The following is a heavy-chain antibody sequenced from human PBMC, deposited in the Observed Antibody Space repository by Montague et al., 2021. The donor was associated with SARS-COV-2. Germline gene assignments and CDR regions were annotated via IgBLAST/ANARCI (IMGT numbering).Heavy chain of an antibody. CDR2: ISSSSSYI. D-gene: IGHD2-8*01. CDR1: GFTFSSYS. J-gene: IGHJ2*01. Sequence: SLRLSCAASGFTFSSYSMNWVRQAPGKELEWVSSISSSSSYIYYADSVKGRFTISRDNAKNSLYLQMNSLRAEDTAVYYCAGLNGVGYLYWYFDLWGRGTLVTVSS. V-gene: IGHV3-21*01. CDR3: AGLNGVGYLYWYFDL.